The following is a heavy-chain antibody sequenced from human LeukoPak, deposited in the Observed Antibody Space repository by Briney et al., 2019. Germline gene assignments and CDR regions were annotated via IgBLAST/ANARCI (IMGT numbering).Heavy chain of an antibody. CDR1: GGSISSGGYY. Sequence: PSETLSLTCTVSGGSISSGGYYWSWIRQHPGKGLEWIGYIYYSGSTYYNPSLKSRVTISVDTSKNQFSLKLSSVTAADTAVYYGARVDVMTTVTTGWFDPWGQGTLVTVSS. J-gene: IGHJ5*02. V-gene: IGHV4-31*03. D-gene: IGHD4-17*01. CDR2: IYYSGST. CDR3: ARVDVMTTVTTGWFDP.